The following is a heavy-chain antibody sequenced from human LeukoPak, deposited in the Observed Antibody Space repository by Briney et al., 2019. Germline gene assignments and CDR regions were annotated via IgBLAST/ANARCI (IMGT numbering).Heavy chain of an antibody. D-gene: IGHD2-2*03. Sequence: PGGSLGLSCAASGFTFSSYAMHWVRQAPGKGLEWVAVISYDGSNKYYADSVKGRFTISRDNSKNTLYLQMNRLRAEDTAVYYCAKDGWDYWGQGTLVTVSS. CDR1: GFTFSSYA. CDR2: ISYDGSNK. CDR3: AKDGWDY. V-gene: IGHV3-30-3*01. J-gene: IGHJ4*02.